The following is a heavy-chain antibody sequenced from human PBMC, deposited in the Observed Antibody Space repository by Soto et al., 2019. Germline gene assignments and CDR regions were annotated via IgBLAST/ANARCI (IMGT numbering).Heavy chain of an antibody. Sequence: PSETLSLTCTVSGGSISSSSYYWGWIRQPPGKGLEWIGSIYYSGSTYYNPSLKSRVTISVDTSKNQFSLKLSSVTAADTAVYYCARQVEWLRYLYFDYWGQGTLVTVSS. CDR3: ARQVEWLRYLYFDY. V-gene: IGHV4-39*01. D-gene: IGHD5-12*01. J-gene: IGHJ4*02. CDR1: GGSISSSSYY. CDR2: IYYSGST.